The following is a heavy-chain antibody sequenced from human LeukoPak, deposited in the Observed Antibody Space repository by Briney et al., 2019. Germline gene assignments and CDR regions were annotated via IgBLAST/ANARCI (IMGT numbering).Heavy chain of an antibody. CDR2: IYYSGST. J-gene: IGHJ1*01. CDR3: ARLYSSGWYGLIEYFQH. CDR1: GGSISSYY. D-gene: IGHD6-19*01. Sequence: SETLSLTCTVSGGSISSYYWSWIRQPPGKGLEWIWYIYYSGSTNYNPSLKSRVTISVDTSKNPFSLKLSSVTAADTAVYYCARLYSSGWYGLIEYFQHWGQGTLVTVSS. V-gene: IGHV4-59*01.